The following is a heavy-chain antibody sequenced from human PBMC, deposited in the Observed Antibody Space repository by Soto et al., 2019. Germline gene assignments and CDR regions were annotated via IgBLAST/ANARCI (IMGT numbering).Heavy chain of an antibody. CDR2: IIPIFGTA. V-gene: IGHV1-69*06. Sequence: SVKVSCKASGGTFSSYAISWVRQAPGQGLEWMGGIIPIFGTANYAQKFQGRVTITADKSTSTAYMELSSLRSEDTAVYYCARDRADSSGWYYFDYWGQGTRVTSPQ. D-gene: IGHD6-19*01. CDR1: GGTFSSYA. CDR3: ARDRADSSGWYYFDY. J-gene: IGHJ4*02.